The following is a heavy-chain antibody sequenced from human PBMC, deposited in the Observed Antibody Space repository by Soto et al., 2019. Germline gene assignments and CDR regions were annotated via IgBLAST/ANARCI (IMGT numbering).Heavy chain of an antibody. CDR3: ATLLRYFDWPYPGDY. D-gene: IGHD3-9*01. J-gene: IGHJ4*02. CDR2: VYYSGST. Sequence: SETLSLTCTVSGGSISSSSYYWGWIRQPPGKGLEWIGSVYYSGSTYYNPSLKSRVTISVDTSKNQFSLKLSSVTAAGTAVYYCATLLRYFDWPYPGDYWGQGTLVTVSS. V-gene: IGHV4-39*01. CDR1: GGSISSSSYY.